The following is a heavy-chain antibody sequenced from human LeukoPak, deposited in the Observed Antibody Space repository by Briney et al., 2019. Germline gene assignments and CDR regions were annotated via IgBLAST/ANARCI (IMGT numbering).Heavy chain of an antibody. J-gene: IGHJ6*02. CDR2: IIPIFGTA. CDR3: ARAAMKRGSTYYFGMDV. D-gene: IGHD2-2*01. Sequence: SVTVSCTASGGTFSSYAISWVRQAPGQGLEWMGGIIPIFGTANYAQKFQGRVTITADESTSTAYMELSSLRSEDTAVYYCARAAMKRGSTYYFGMDVWGQGTTVTVSS. CDR1: GGTFSSYA. V-gene: IGHV1-69*13.